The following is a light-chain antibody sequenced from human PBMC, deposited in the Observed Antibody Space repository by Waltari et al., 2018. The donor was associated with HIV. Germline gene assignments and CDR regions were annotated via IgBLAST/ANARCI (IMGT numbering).Light chain of an antibody. V-gene: IGKV2-28*01. CDR1: QSLLHSNGYNY. Sequence: DIVMTQSPLSLPVIPGEPASISCRSSQSLLHSNGYNYLAWYVQKPGQSAQLLIHKGSNRASGVPDRCRGSRSGTDFTLKISRVEAEDVGVYYCMQALQTPRTFGQGARVEIK. J-gene: IGKJ1*01. CDR2: KGS. CDR3: MQALQTPRT.